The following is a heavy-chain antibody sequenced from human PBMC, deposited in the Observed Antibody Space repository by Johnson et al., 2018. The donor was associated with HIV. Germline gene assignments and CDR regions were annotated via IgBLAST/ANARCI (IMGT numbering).Heavy chain of an antibody. D-gene: IGHD1-26*01. Sequence: VQLVESGGGVVQPGRSLRLSCAASGFTFDDDGMSWVRQVPGKGLEWVSGINWNGRSTGYADSVKGRFTISRDNAKSSLYLQMNSLRAEDTAVYYCARYSGSYLPDAFDIWGQGTMVTVSS. CDR3: ARYSGSYLPDAFDI. CDR1: GFTFDDDG. CDR2: INWNGRST. J-gene: IGHJ3*02. V-gene: IGHV3-20*04.